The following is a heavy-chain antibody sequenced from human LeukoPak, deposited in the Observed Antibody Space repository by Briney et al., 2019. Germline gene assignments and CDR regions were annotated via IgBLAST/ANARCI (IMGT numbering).Heavy chain of an antibody. Sequence: SETLSLTCTVSGGSISSSSYYWGWIRQPPGKGLEWIGSIYYSGSTYYNPSLKSRVTISVDTSKNQFSLKLSSVTAADTAVYYCARWIVSGFDYWGRGTLVTVSS. CDR1: GGSISSSSYY. CDR2: IYYSGST. V-gene: IGHV4-39*01. J-gene: IGHJ4*02. CDR3: ARWIVSGFDY. D-gene: IGHD3-16*02.